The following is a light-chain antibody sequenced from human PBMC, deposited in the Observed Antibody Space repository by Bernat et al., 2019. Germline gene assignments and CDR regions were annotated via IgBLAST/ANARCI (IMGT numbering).Light chain of an antibody. CDR3: QSADSSGTFYV. V-gene: IGLV3-25*03. CDR1: ALPKQY. J-gene: IGLJ1*01. CDR2: KDS. Sequence: SYELTQPPSVSVSPGQTARITCSGDALPKQYAYWYQQKPGQAPVLVIYKDSERPSGMPERFSGSSSGTTVTLNISGVQEEDEADYYCQSADSSGTFYVFGTGTKVTVL.